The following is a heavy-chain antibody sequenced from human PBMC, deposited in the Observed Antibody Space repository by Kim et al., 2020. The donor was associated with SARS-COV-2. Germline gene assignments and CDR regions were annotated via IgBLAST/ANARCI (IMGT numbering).Heavy chain of an antibody. CDR1: GGSFSGYL. CDR2: IKQSGDT. J-gene: IGHJ1*01. Sequence: SETLSLTCDVSGGSFSGYLWAWVRQPPEKGLEWIGEIKQSGDTNYNPSLKSRVTMSVDTAKNQLSLTLTSVTAADSGGYYCAREGGHTLPRGEITNWGQG. D-gene: IGHD3-10*01. V-gene: IGHV4-34*01. CDR3: AREGGHTLPRGEITN.